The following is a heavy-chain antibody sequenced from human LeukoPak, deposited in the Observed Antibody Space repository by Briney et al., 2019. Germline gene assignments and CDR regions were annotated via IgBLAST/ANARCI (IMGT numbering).Heavy chain of an antibody. CDR2: INPSGGST. CDR1: GYTFTSYY. Sequence: ASVKVSCKASGYTFTSYYMHWVRQAPGQGLEWMGIINPSGGSTSYAQKFQGRVTMTRDTSTSTVYMELSSLRSEDTAVYYCASNLRYDILTGSDRTDRGQGTLVTVSS. J-gene: IGHJ4*02. CDR3: ASNLRYDILTGSDRTD. V-gene: IGHV1-46*01. D-gene: IGHD3-9*01.